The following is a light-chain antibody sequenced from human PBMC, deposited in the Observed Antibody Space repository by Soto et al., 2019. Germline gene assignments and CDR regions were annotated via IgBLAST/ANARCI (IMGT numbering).Light chain of an antibody. CDR3: QQYYSTPYT. CDR1: QSVLYSSNNKNY. Sequence: DIVMTQSPDSLAVSLGERDTINCKSSQSVLYSSNNKNYLAWYQQKPGQPPKLLIYWASTRESGVPDRFSGSGSGTYFTLTISSLQAEDVAVYYCQQYYSTPYTFGQGTKLEIK. V-gene: IGKV4-1*01. J-gene: IGKJ2*01. CDR2: WAS.